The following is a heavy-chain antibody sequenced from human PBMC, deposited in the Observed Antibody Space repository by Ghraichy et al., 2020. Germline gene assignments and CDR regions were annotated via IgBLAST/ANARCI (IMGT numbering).Heavy chain of an antibody. Sequence: GSLRLSCAASGFTVSTNYMSWVRQAPGKGLEWVSVIYSGGSTYYADSVKGRFTISRDNSKNTLYLQMNSLRAEDTAVYYCARAFPSCGGDCYSTGDYCGQGTLVTVSS. CDR3: ARAFPSCGGDCYSTGDY. D-gene: IGHD2-21*02. CDR1: GFTVSTNY. J-gene: IGHJ4*02. CDR2: IYSGGST. V-gene: IGHV3-53*01.